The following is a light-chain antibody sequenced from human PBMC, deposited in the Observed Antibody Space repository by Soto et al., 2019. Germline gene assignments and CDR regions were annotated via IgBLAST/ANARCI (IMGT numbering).Light chain of an antibody. Sequence: QSALTQPASVSGSPGQSITISCTGTSSDVGGYNYVSWYQQHPGKAPKLMIYDVSNRPSGVSNRFSGSKSGNTASLTISGLQAEDKDDYYCSSYTSSSTLVFGGGTQLTVL. V-gene: IGLV2-14*01. CDR1: SSDVGGYNY. J-gene: IGLJ2*01. CDR3: SSYTSSSTLV. CDR2: DVS.